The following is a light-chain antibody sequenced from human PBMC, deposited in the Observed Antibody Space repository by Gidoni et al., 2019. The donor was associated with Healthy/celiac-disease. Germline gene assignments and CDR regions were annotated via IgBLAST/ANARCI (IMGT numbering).Light chain of an antibody. J-gene: IGLJ2*01. CDR1: SSDVGSYNL. V-gene: IGLV2-23*02. CDR2: EVS. Sequence: QSALTQPASVSVSPGQSITISCTGTSSDVGSYNLVSWYQQHPGKAPKLMIYEVSKRPSGVSNRFSGSKSGNTASLTISGLQAEDEADYYCCSYAGSSTYVVFGGGTKLTV. CDR3: CSYAGSSTYVV.